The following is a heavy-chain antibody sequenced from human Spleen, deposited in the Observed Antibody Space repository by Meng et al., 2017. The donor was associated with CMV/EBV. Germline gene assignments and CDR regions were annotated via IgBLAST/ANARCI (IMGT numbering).Heavy chain of an antibody. CDR2: VYYSGST. D-gene: IGHD2-2*01. J-gene: IGHJ6*02. CDR1: GYSVSSGYY. V-gene: IGHV4-61*01. Sequence: SETLSLTCTVSGYSVSSGYYWSWIRQPPGKGLEWIGYVYYSGSTNYNPSPKSRLTISVDTSKNQFSLKLSSVSAADTAVYYCARDRGYCGTTRCYYYGMDVWGQGTTVTVSS. CDR3: ARDRGYCGTTRCYYYGMDV.